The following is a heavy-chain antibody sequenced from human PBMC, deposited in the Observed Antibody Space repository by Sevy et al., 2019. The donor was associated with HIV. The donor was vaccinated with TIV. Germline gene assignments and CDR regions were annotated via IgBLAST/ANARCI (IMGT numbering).Heavy chain of an antibody. CDR3: ARLTTKPTSDLYGMDD. CDR1: GYIFTDYY. J-gene: IGHJ6*02. D-gene: IGHD4-17*01. V-gene: IGHV1-2*02. Sequence: ASVKVSCKASGYIFTDYYIHWVRQAPGQGLEWMAWINSDIGVTNYAQRFQGEVTMTRDTSLSTAYLELIRLRSNDTAIYYCARLTTKPTSDLYGMDDWGQGTTVTVSS. CDR2: INSDIGVT.